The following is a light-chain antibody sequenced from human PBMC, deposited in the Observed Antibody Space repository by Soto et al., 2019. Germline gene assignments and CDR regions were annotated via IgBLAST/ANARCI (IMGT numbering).Light chain of an antibody. Sequence: IVLTQSPATLSVSPGESATLSCRASQSVSSDLAWYQQKPGQAPRLLSYGSSTRATGIPARFSGSGSGTEFTLTISSLQSEDFAVYYCQQYNNWPRTFGQGTKVDIK. CDR3: QQYNNWPRT. CDR1: QSVSSD. CDR2: GSS. V-gene: IGKV3-15*01. J-gene: IGKJ1*01.